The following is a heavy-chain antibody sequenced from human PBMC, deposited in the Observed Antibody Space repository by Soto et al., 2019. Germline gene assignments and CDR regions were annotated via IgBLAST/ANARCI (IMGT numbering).Heavy chain of an antibody. CDR2: ISAYNGNT. J-gene: IGHJ6*04. CDR1: GYTFTSYG. Sequence: VASVKVSCKASGYTFTSYGISWVRQAPGQGLEWMGWISAYNGNTNYAQKLQGRVTMTTDTSTSTAYMELRSLRSDDTAVYYCARGMALGYCSGGSCYRLDYYYGMDVWGEGTTVTVSS. CDR3: ARGMALGYCSGGSCYRLDYYYGMDV. V-gene: IGHV1-18*04. D-gene: IGHD2-15*01.